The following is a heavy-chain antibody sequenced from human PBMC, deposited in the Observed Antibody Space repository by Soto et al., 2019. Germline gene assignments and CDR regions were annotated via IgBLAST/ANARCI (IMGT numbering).Heavy chain of an antibody. J-gene: IGHJ4*02. D-gene: IGHD2-2*01. V-gene: IGHV4-61*08. CDR2: VLHTGST. Sequence: QVQLQESGPGLVNPSETLSLTCSVSGDSVSSGDYYWTWIRQSPVKGLEWLGYVLHTGSTHYNPYIKSRLALSVDKSKNQLSLRLTAVTAADTAVYYCATVVSPASIDPGFAFWGQGILVTVST. CDR1: GDSVSSGDYY. CDR3: ATVVSPASIDPGFAF.